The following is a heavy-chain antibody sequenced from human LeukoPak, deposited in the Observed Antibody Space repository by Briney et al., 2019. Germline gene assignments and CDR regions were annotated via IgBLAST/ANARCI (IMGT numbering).Heavy chain of an antibody. Sequence: SETLSLTCTVSGDSISSYYWSWIRQPAGKGLEFIGRIYRTGSTTSNPSLQDRLTISIDTSKNQFSLQLTSVTAADTAVYYCARGYYAPPVGYYYMDLWGRWTTVTVSS. CDR2: IYRTGST. CDR1: GDSISSYY. J-gene: IGHJ6*03. V-gene: IGHV4-4*07. D-gene: IGHD3-10*01. CDR3: ARGYYAPPVGYYYMDL.